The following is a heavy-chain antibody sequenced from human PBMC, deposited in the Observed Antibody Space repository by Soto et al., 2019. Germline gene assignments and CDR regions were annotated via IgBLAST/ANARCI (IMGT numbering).Heavy chain of an antibody. D-gene: IGHD6-19*01. CDR3: ARIGNIGWPLEYHY. J-gene: IGHJ4*02. CDR2: ISANNGKT. Sequence: QVQLVQSGAEVKKPGASVKVSCKASGYTCNIYGISWVRQAPGQGLEWMGWISANNGKTNYAQKFQGRVTMTTDTSSSTAYMELRSLTSDATAVYYCARIGNIGWPLEYHYGGQGTLVTVSS. CDR1: GYTCNIYG. V-gene: IGHV1-18*01.